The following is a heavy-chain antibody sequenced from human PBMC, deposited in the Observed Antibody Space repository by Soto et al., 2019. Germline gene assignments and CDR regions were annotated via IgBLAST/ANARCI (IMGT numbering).Heavy chain of an antibody. CDR3: ARGRYGDY. V-gene: IGHV1-18*01. CDR1: GYTFTSYG. D-gene: IGHD1-1*01. CDR2: ISAHNGNT. Sequence: QVHLVQSGAEVKKPGASVKVSCKASGYTFTSYGITWVRQAPGQGLEWMGWISAHNGNTDYAQKLPGRVIVTRDTSTSTAYMELRSLKSAYTAVYYFARGRYGDYWGQGALVTVSS. J-gene: IGHJ4*02.